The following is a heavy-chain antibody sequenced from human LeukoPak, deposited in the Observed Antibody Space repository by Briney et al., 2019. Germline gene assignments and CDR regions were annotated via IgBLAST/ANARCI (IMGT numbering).Heavy chain of an antibody. D-gene: IGHD1-26*01. CDR1: GVSISSYY. J-gene: IGHJ6*03. CDR3: ARGGSREIVGATGGLYYYYYMDV. V-gene: IGHV4-4*07. CDR2: IYTSVST. Sequence: SETLSLTCTVSGVSISSYYWSWIRQPAGKGLEWIGRIYTSVSTNYNPSLKSRVTMSVDTSKNQFPLKLSSVTAADTAVYYCARGGSREIVGATGGLYYYYYMDVWGKGTTVTVSS.